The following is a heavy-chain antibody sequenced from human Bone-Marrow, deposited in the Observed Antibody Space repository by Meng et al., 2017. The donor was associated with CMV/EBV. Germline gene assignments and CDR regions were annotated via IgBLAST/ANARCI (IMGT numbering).Heavy chain of an antibody. J-gene: IGHJ4*02. D-gene: IGHD3-3*01. CDR3: ARGDDFWSGYLSSLALDY. CDR2: IYCSGST. CDR1: GGSISSYY. Sequence: ESLKISCTVSGGSISSYYWSWIRQPPGKGLEWIGYIYCSGSTNYNPSLKSRVTISVDTSKNQFSLKLSSVTAADTAVYYCARGDDFWSGYLSSLALDYWGQGTLVTVSS. V-gene: IGHV4-59*01.